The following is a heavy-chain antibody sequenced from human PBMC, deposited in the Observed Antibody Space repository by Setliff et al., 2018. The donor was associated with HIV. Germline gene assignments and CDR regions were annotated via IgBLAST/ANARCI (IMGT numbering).Heavy chain of an antibody. D-gene: IGHD4-17*01. CDR2: IIPILGNT. CDR3: ARGQASNDYGVSF. Sequence: SVKVSCKASGGTFSSYAISWVRQAPGQGLEWMGGIIPILGNTRYAQRFQGRVSMTRDTSTSTVYMELSSLRSEDTAVYYCARGQASNDYGVSFWGQGTMVTVSS. J-gene: IGHJ3*01. CDR1: GGTFSSYA. V-gene: IGHV1-69*10.